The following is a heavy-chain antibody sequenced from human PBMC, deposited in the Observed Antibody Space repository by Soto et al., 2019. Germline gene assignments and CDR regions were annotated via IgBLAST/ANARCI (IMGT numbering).Heavy chain of an antibody. Sequence: QITLKESGPTLVKPTQTLTLTCTFSGFSLSTSGLGVGWIRQPPGKALEWLALIYWDDDKRYSPSLKSRLTITKDTSKNQVVLTMTNMDPVDTATYYCAHRLWEPQYFDYWGQGTLVTVSS. J-gene: IGHJ4*02. CDR2: IYWDDDK. V-gene: IGHV2-5*02. CDR1: GFSLSTSGLG. D-gene: IGHD1-26*01. CDR3: AHRLWEPQYFDY.